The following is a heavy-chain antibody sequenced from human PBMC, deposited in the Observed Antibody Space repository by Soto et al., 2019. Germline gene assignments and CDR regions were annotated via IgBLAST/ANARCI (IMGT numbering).Heavy chain of an antibody. V-gene: IGHV4-39*01. CDR3: ARQLGYCSSTGCYTGIYYYYGMDV. D-gene: IGHD2-2*02. J-gene: IGHJ6*02. CDR1: GGSISSSSYY. Sequence: SETLSLTCTVSGGSISSSSYYWGWIRQPPGKGLEWTGSIYYSGSTYYNPSLKSRVTISVDTSKNQFSLKLSSVTAADTAVYYCARQLGYCSSTGCYTGIYYYYGMDVWGQGTTVTVSS. CDR2: IYYSGST.